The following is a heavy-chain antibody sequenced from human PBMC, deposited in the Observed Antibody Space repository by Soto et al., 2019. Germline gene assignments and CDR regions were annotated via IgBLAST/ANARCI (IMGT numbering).Heavy chain of an antibody. CDR1: GGSISSYY. V-gene: IGHV4-59*01. CDR3: ARDHGIAAAGYYYGMDV. D-gene: IGHD6-13*01. J-gene: IGHJ6*02. CDR2: IYYSGST. Sequence: QVQLQESGPGLVKPSETLSLTCTVSGGSISSYYWSWIRQPPGKGLEWIGYIYYSGSTNYNPSLKSRVNISVDTSKNQFSLKLSSVTAADTAVYYCARDHGIAAAGYYYGMDVWGQGTTVTVSS.